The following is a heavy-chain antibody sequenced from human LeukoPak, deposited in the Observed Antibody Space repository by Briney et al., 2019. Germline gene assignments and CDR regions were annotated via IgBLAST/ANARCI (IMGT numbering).Heavy chain of an antibody. J-gene: IGHJ4*02. V-gene: IGHV4-34*01. D-gene: IGHD6-19*01. CDR2: INHSGST. CDR3: ARQYSSGWYRGPFDY. CDR1: GGSFSGYY. Sequence: TSETLSLTCAVYGGSFSGYYWSWIRQPPGKGLEWIGEINHSGSTNYNPSLKSRVTISVDTSKNQFSLKLSSVTAADTAVYYCARQYSSGWYRGPFDYWGQGTLVTVSS.